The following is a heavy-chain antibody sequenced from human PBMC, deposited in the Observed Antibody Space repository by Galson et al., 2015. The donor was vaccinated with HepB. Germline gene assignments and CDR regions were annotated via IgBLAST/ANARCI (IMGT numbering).Heavy chain of an antibody. CDR2: MSGNGDST. V-gene: IGHV3-23*01. CDR1: GFTFKDYA. CDR3: ARGRQLDP. Sequence: SLRLSCAASGFTFKDYAMSWVRQAPGGGLEWVSTMSGNGDSTYYADSVKGRFTTSRDNSKNTLYLQMDSLRAEDTAVYYCARGRQLDPWGQGTLVTVSS. J-gene: IGHJ5*02. D-gene: IGHD3-16*01.